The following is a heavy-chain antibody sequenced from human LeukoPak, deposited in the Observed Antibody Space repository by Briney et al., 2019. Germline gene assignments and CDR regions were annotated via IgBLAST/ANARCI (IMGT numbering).Heavy chain of an antibody. CDR2: VYSSGST. CDR1: GASISNPEYY. CDR3: ARAPNYSYSWLDY. V-gene: IGHV4-61*02. D-gene: IGHD6-13*01. J-gene: IGHJ4*02. Sequence: SETLSLTCTVSGASISNPEYYWTWIRQPAGKGLEWIGRVYSSGSTNYNPSLQSRVTISVDTSKNQFSLRLTSVTAADTAVYYCARAPNYSYSWLDYWGQGTLVTVSS.